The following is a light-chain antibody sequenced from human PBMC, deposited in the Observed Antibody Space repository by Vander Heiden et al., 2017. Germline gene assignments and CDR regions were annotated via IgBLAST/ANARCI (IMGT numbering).Light chain of an antibody. Sequence: DIAITQPPDALALLLGERANIHCTSSQSVLYSTNNKNYLAWYQQQPGQPPKLIIYWASTREYGVPDRFSGGGSGTDFTLTISSLQDEDVAVYYCQQYYSTWTFGQGTKVEIK. V-gene: IGKV4-1*01. CDR2: WAS. CDR3: QQYYSTWT. CDR1: QSVLYSTNNKNY. J-gene: IGKJ1*01.